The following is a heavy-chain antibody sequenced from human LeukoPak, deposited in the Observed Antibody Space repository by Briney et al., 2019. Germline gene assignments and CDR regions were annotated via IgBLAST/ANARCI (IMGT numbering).Heavy chain of an antibody. V-gene: IGHV3-73*01. J-gene: IGHJ4*02. CDR2: VRSKANSYAT. Sequence: PGGSLRLSCVASGFTFSDSGLHWVRQASGKGLEWVGGVRSKANSYATTYAASVNGRFTISRDDSKNTAYLQMNSLKTEDAAVYFCTITYYYDGSAYSNFDYWGQGTLVTVSS. D-gene: IGHD3-22*01. CDR1: GFTFSDSG. CDR3: TITYYYDGSAYSNFDY.